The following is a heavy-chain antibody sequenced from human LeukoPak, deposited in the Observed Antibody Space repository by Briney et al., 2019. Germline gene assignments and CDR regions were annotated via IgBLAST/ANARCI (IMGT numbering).Heavy chain of an antibody. V-gene: IGHV3-30*18. Sequence: PGGSLRLSCAASGFTFSSYGMHWVRQAPGKGLEWVAVISYDGSNKYYADSVKGRFTISRDNSKNTLYLQMNSLRAEDTAVYYCAKDVGPSGSSDTPDYWGQGTLVTVSS. CDR2: ISYDGSNK. CDR3: AKDVGPSGSSDTPDY. CDR1: GFTFSSYG. D-gene: IGHD3-10*01. J-gene: IGHJ4*02.